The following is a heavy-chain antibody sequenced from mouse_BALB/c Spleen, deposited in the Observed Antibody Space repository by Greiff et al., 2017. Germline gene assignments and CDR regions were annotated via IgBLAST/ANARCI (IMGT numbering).Heavy chain of an antibody. D-gene: IGHD2-4*01. Sequence: EVHLVESGGGLVKPGGSLKLSCAASGFTFSSYAMSWVRQTPEKRLEWVASISSDGSTYYPDSVKGRFTISRDNARNILYLQMSSLRSEDTAMYFCARSHDYDDAMDYGGQGTSVTVSA. CDR1: GFTFSSYA. V-gene: IGHV5-6-5*01. CDR3: ARSHDYDDAMDY. J-gene: IGHJ4*01. CDR2: ISSDGST.